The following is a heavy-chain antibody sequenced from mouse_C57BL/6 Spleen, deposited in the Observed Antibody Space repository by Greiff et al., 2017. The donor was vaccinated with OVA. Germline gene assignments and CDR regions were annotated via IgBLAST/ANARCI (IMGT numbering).Heavy chain of an antibody. V-gene: IGHV2-2*01. CDR2: IWSGGST. J-gene: IGHJ4*01. CDR3: ARGSYAMDY. Sequence: HVQLKESGPGLVQPSQSLSITCTVSGFSLTSYGVHWVRQSPGKGLEWLGVIWSGGSTDYNAAFISRLSISKDNSKSQVFFKMNSLQADDTAIYYCARGSYAMDYWGQGTSVTVSS. CDR1: GFSLTSYG.